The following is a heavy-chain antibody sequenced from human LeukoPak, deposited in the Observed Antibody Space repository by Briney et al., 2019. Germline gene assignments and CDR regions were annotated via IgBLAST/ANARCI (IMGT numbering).Heavy chain of an antibody. D-gene: IGHD1-1*01. CDR1: GFTFDDYA. V-gene: IGHV3-9*01. CDR2: ISWNSGSI. CDR3: AKDMTWGTDYYYGMDV. J-gene: IGHJ6*02. Sequence: GGSPRLSCAASGFTFDDYAMHWVRQAPGKGLEWVSGISWNSGSIGYADSVKGRFTISRGNAKNSLYLQMNSLRAEDTALYYCAKDMTWGTDYYYGMDVWGQGTTVTVSS.